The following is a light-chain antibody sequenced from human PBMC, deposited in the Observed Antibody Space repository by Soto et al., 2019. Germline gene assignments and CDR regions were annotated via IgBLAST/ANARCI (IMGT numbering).Light chain of an antibody. V-gene: IGLV2-14*03. CDR1: SSDVGGYNY. CDR2: DVS. J-gene: IGLJ1*01. CDR3: SSYTSRNTRHID. Sequence: QSVLTQPASVSGSPGQSITISCPGTSSDVGGYNYVSWYQHHPGKAPKLMIYDVSNRPSGVSNRFSGSKSGNTASLTISGLQPEDEADYYCSSYTSRNTRHIDFGTGTKVTVL.